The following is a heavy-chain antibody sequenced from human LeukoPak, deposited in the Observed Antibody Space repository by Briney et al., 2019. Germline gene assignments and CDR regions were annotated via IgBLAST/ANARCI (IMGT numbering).Heavy chain of an antibody. D-gene: IGHD4-17*01. V-gene: IGHV4-30-4*08. CDR2: VYYSGST. CDR1: GGSISSGDYY. J-gene: IGHJ4*02. CDR3: ARVGGDAFDY. Sequence: SETLSLTCTVSGGSISSGDYYWSWIRQPPGKGLEWIGYVYYSGSTYYNPSLKSRVTISVDTSKNQFSLKLSSVTAADTAVYYCARVGGDAFDYWGQGTLVTVSS.